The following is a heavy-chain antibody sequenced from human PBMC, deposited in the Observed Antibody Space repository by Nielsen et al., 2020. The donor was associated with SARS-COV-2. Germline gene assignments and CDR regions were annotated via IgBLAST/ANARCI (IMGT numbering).Heavy chain of an antibody. Sequence: VRQAPGKGLEWVAVISYDGSNKYYADSVKGRFTISRDNSKNTLYLQMNSLRAEDTAVYYCAKDPLRGFGMATVYYYYYGMDVWGQGTTVTVSS. CDR2: ISYDGSNK. CDR3: AKDPLRGFGMATVYYYYYGMDV. D-gene: IGHD5-24*01. J-gene: IGHJ6*02. V-gene: IGHV3-30*18.